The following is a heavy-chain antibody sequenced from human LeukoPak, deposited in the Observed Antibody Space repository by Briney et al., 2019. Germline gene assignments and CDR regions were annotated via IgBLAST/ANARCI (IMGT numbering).Heavy chain of an antibody. J-gene: IGHJ5*02. CDR3: AKGLGRRSSSWDMLNH. V-gene: IGHV3-23*01. D-gene: IGHD6-13*01. CDR1: GFTFSSYA. Sequence: PGGSQRLSCSASGFTFSSYAITWVRQAPGKGLEWVSATSGSGASTSYADSVRGRFTISRDNSKNTMYLQMNSLRVEDTAVFYCAKGLGRRSSSWDMLNHWGQGTLVTVSS. CDR2: TSGSGAST.